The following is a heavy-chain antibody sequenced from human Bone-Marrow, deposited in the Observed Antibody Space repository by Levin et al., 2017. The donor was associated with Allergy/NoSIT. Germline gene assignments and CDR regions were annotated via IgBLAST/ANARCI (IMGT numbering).Heavy chain of an antibody. CDR1: GFTFSSYA. Sequence: PGGSLRLSCAVSGFTFSSYAMSWVRQAPGKGLEWVSAISGSGGSTYYADSVKGRFTISRDNSKNTLYLQMNSLRAEDTAVYYCAKFPFGVVIPIVDYWGQGTLVTVSS. CDR2: ISGSGGST. CDR3: AKFPFGVVIPIVDY. J-gene: IGHJ4*02. V-gene: IGHV3-23*01. D-gene: IGHD3-3*01.